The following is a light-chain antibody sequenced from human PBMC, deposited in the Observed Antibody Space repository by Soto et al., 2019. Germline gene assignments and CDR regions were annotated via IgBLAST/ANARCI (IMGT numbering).Light chain of an antibody. J-gene: IGKJ5*01. CDR1: QSVSGSY. CDR3: KQYVPSPIT. V-gene: IGKV3-20*01. Sequence: EIVLTQSPGTLSLSPGERATLSCRASQSVSGSYLAWYQQNPGQAPRLLIYGAYSRATGTQDRFSGSGSGTDFTLTIRRLEPEDFAVYCCKQYVPSPITFGQGTRLEIK. CDR2: GAY.